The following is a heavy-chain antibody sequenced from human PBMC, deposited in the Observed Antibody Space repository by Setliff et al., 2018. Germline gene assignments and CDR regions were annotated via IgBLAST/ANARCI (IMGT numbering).Heavy chain of an antibody. CDR3: ARSPFPVDTVMVTTFDS. Sequence: ASVKVSCKVSGYTLTELSMHWVRQAPGKGLEWMGGFDPEDGETIYAQKFQGRVTMTEDTSTDTAYMELSSLRSEDTAVYYCARSPFPVDTVMVTTFDSWGQGTLVTVSS. J-gene: IGHJ4*02. CDR1: GYTLTELS. CDR2: FDPEDGET. D-gene: IGHD5-18*01. V-gene: IGHV1-24*01.